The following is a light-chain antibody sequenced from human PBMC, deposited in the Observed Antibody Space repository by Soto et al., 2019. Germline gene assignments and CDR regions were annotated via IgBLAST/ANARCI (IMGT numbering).Light chain of an antibody. CDR2: EVS. J-gene: IGLJ1*01. CDR3: SSLSSSGNRV. Sequence: QSALTQPASASGSPGQSVTISCTGTSTDVGGYNFVSWYQQHTGKAPKLMIYEVSNRPSGVSNRFSGSKSGNTASLTVSGLEAEDDADYCFSSLSSSGNRVFGTGTKLTVL. CDR1: STDVGGYNF. V-gene: IGLV2-14*01.